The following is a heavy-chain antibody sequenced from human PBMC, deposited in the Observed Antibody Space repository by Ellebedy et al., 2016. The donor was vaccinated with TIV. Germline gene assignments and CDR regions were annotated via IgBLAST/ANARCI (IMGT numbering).Heavy chain of an antibody. CDR1: GGSSSGYC. J-gene: IGHJ4*02. CDR3: ASTDHLESYYFDY. V-gene: IGHV4-34*01. D-gene: IGHD3-3*01. Sequence: MPSETLSLTCAVYGGSSSGYCWSWIRQPPGKGLEWIGEINHSGSTNYNPSLNSRVTISVDTSKNQISRKLSSVTAADTAVYYCASTDHLESYYFDYWGQGTLVTVSS. CDR2: INHSGST.